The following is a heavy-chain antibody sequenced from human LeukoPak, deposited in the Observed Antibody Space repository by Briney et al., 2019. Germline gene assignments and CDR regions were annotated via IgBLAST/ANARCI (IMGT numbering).Heavy chain of an antibody. CDR1: GFTFDDCA. Sequence: PGGSLRLSCAASGFTFDDCAMHWVRQTPGKGLEWVSGISWNSGSIGYADSVKGRFTISRDNAKNSLYLQMNSLRAEDTALYYCAKGPNRYDFWSGYSYYFDYWGQGALVTVSS. V-gene: IGHV3-9*01. J-gene: IGHJ4*02. CDR2: ISWNSGSI. D-gene: IGHD3-3*01. CDR3: AKGPNRYDFWSGYSYYFDY.